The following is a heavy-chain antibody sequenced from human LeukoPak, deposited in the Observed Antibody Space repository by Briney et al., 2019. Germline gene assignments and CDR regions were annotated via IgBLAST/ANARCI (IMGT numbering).Heavy chain of an antibody. CDR1: GGSISSGDYY. CDR2: IYHNGNT. J-gene: IGHJ6*02. Sequence: NSSQTLSLTCTVSGGSISSGDYYWSWIRQPPGKGLEWIGSIYHNGNTYYNPSLKSRVTISVDTSKNQFSLKLSSVTAADTAVYYCARGLYDSSGYYLSPHGMDVWGQGTTVTVSS. CDR3: ARGLYDSSGYYLSPHGMDV. V-gene: IGHV4-30-4*08. D-gene: IGHD3-22*01.